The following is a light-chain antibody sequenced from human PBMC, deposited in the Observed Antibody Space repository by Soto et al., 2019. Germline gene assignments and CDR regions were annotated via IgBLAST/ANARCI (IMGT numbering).Light chain of an antibody. CDR3: SSFTNSNTWV. CDR2: EVS. V-gene: IGLV2-14*01. J-gene: IGLJ3*02. CDR1: SSDVGGYNY. Sequence: QSALTQPASVSGSPGQSITISCTGTSSDVGGYNYVSWYQQHPVKAPTLMICEVSNRPSGVSNRFSGSKSGNTASLTISGLQAEDEADYYCSSFTNSNTWVFGGGTKLTVL.